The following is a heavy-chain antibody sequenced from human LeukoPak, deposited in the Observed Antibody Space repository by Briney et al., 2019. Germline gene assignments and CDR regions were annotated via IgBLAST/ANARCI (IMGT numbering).Heavy chain of an antibody. V-gene: IGHV3-33*06. CDR1: GFTYSDYG. J-gene: IGHJ5*01. D-gene: IGHD4-11*01. Sequence: GGSLIPSCAASGFTYSDYGMHWVRQAPGKGLEWVAVIWSDGTEKYYGDAVKGGFTISRDNSMKTLFLQMNSLRGDDTAVYYCAKDAQRGFDYSNSLESWGQGTLVTVSS. CDR2: IWSDGTEK. CDR3: AKDAQRGFDYSNSLES.